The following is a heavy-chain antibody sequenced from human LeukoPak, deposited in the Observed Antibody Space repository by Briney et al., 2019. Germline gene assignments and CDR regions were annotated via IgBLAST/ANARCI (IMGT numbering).Heavy chain of an antibody. Sequence: GGSLRLSCAASGFTFSTYWMNWVRQAPGKGLEWVANINQDGSEKHCLDSVKGRFTISRDNAKNSLYLQMNSLRAEDTAVYYCARVRGNYGSGSYYKGIDYWGQGTLVTVSS. V-gene: IGHV3-7*01. CDR3: ARVRGNYGSGSYYKGIDY. J-gene: IGHJ4*02. D-gene: IGHD3-10*01. CDR1: GFTFSTYW. CDR2: INQDGSEK.